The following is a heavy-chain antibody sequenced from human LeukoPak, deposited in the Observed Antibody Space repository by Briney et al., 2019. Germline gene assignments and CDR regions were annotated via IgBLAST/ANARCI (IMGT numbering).Heavy chain of an antibody. J-gene: IGHJ4*02. CDR3: ARGAEIALLYYFDY. V-gene: IGHV3-73*01. Sequence: GGSLRLSCAASGFTFSGSAMHWVRQASGKGLERVGRIRSKANSYATAYAASVKGRFTISRDDSKNTAYLQMNSLKTEDTALYYCARGAEIALLYYFDYWGQGNLVTVSS. CDR1: GFTFSGSA. D-gene: IGHD2/OR15-2a*01. CDR2: IRSKANSYAT.